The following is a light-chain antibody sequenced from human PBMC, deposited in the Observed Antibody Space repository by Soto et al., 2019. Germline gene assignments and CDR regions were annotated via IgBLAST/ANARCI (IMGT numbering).Light chain of an antibody. CDR3: QQSHTLPLT. CDR2: AAS. CDR1: QTIASH. V-gene: IGKV1-39*01. Sequence: DIEMTQSPSSLSASVGDRVTITCRASQTIASHLNWYQQKPGEAPKLLIYAASSLQSGVPSRFSGTSSGTTFTLIISSLQPEDFATYSCQQSHTLPLTFGPGTRVEIK. J-gene: IGKJ3*01.